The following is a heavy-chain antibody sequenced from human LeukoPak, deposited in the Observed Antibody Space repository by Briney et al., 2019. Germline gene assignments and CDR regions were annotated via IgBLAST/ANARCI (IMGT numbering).Heavy chain of an antibody. CDR2: IYSGDSDT. Sequence: GESLKISCKGSGYSLTSYWIGWVRQMPGKGLEWMGIIYSGDSDTRYSPSFQGQVIISADRSVNTVYLQWDSLKASDTATYYCARREASANFDYWGQGTLVTVSS. D-gene: IGHD2-15*01. CDR3: ARREASANFDY. V-gene: IGHV5-51*01. J-gene: IGHJ4*02. CDR1: GYSLTSYW.